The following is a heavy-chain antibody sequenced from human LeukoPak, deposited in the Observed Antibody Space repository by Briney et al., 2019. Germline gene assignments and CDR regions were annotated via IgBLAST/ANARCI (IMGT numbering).Heavy chain of an antibody. V-gene: IGHV4-59*02. Sequence: SETLSLTCTVSAGSVSVQYWSLVRQPPGKGLEWIGCINYGGSTTSNPSRKGGVTMSEDTSKNQFSQKLSSVTAADTAVYYCVSDKGWLQFDSWGQGTLVSVSS. CDR3: VSDKGWLQFDS. CDR1: AGSVSVQY. J-gene: IGHJ4*02. D-gene: IGHD5-24*01. CDR2: INYGGST.